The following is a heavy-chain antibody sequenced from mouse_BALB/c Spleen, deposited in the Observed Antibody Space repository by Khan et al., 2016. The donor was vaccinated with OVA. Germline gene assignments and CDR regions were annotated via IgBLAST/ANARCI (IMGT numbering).Heavy chain of an antibody. J-gene: IGHJ2*01. CDR2: IRYSGST. Sequence: EVQLQESGPGLVKPSPSLSLTCTVTGYSITSGYGWYWIRQFPGNTVEWMGYIRYSGSTNYNQSLKSRASITLDTSKNQFFLQLKSVTTEDTARYNWARTARIKYWGQGTTLTVSS. D-gene: IGHD1-2*01. CDR1: GYSITSGYG. CDR3: ARTARIKY. V-gene: IGHV3-1*02.